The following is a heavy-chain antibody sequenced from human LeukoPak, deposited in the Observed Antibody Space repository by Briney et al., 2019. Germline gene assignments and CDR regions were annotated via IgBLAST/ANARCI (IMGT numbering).Heavy chain of an antibody. J-gene: IGHJ5*02. CDR1: GYTFTIYA. CDR3: ARAPPLYSSSWNWFDP. CDR2: INAGNGNT. V-gene: IGHV1-3*01. D-gene: IGHD6-13*01. Sequence: ASVKVSCKASGYTFTIYAMHWVRQAPGQRLEWMGWINAGNGNTKYSQKFQGRVTITRDTSASTAYMELSSLRSEDTAVYYCARAPPLYSSSWNWFDPWGQGTLVTVSS.